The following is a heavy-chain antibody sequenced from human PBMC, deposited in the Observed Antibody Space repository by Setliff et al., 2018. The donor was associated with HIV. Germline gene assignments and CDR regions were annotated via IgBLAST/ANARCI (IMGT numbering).Heavy chain of an antibody. V-gene: IGHV1-69*13. J-gene: IGHJ6*02. CDR1: GGTFSSYA. CDR3: ARDPSIAVAGAAV. Sequence: SVKVSCKASGGTFSSYAISWVRRAPGQGLEWMGGIIPIFGTTNYAQKFQGRVTITADEWTSTAYMELSSLRSEDTAVYYCARDPSIAVAGAAVWGQGTTVTVSS. D-gene: IGHD6-19*01. CDR2: IIPIFGTT.